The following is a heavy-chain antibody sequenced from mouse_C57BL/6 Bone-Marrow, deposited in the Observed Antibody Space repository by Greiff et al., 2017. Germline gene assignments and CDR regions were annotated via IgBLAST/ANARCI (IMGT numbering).Heavy chain of an antibody. D-gene: IGHD1-1*01. Sequence: QVQLQQPGAELVKPGASVTLSCKASGYTFTSYWMPWVKPRPGPGLEWIGMIHPTSGSTNYNEKFKSKATLTVDKSSSTAYMQLSSLTSEDSAVYYCARGVYGSHDYWGQGTTLTVAS. J-gene: IGHJ2*01. CDR1: GYTFTSYW. V-gene: IGHV1-64*01. CDR2: IHPTSGST. CDR3: ARGVYGSHDY.